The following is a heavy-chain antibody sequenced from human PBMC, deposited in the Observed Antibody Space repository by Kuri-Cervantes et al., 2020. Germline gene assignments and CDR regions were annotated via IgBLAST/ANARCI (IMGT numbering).Heavy chain of an antibody. D-gene: IGHD7-27*01. V-gene: IGHV3-35*01. CDR2: VSWNGSRT. J-gene: IGHJ4*02. CDR1: GFTFSNSD. Sequence: GGSLRLSCAATGFTFSNSDMNWVHQAPGKGLEWVSGVSWNGSRTHYADSVKGRFIISRDNSRNTLYLQTNSLRAEDTAVYYCASLVGNWGSYGYWGQGTLVTVSS. CDR3: ASLVGNWGSYGY.